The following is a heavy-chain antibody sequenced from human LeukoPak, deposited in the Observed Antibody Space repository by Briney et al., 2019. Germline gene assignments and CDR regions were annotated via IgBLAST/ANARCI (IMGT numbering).Heavy chain of an antibody. CDR2: IYTSGST. Sequence: PSETLSLTCTVSGGSISSYYWSWIRQPAGKGLEWIGRIYTSGSTNYNPSLKSRVTMSVDTSKNQFSLKLSSVTAADTAVYYCARSLSNYYYYYMDVWGKGTTVTISS. J-gene: IGHJ6*03. V-gene: IGHV4-4*07. CDR3: ARSLSNYYYYYMDV. CDR1: GGSISSYY. D-gene: IGHD2/OR15-2a*01.